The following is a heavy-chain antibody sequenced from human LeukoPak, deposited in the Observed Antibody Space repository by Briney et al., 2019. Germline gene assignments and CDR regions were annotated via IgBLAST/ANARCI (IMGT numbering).Heavy chain of an antibody. D-gene: IGHD4-17*01. CDR3: AKDPNGDYIGAFDI. J-gene: IGHJ3*02. CDR2: ISGSGGST. V-gene: IGHV3-23*01. CDR1: KFNFHNYG. Sequence: HGGSLRLSCTTPKFNFHNYGLTWVRQAPGKELEWVSSISGSGGSTQYAASVQGRFTISRDNSKNTLYLQMNSLRAEDTAVYYCAKDPNGDYIGAFDIWGQGTMVTVSS.